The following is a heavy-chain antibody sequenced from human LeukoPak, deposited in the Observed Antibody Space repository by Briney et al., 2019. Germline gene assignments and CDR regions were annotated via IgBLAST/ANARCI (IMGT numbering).Heavy chain of an antibody. Sequence: ASVKVSCKSSGYTFTGYYIHWVRQAPAQGLEWMGRINPNSGGTSYAQKFQGRVTVTRDTSITTAYMELSRLRSDDTAVYYCAREPDYGDFALPDYWGQGTLVTVSS. CDR3: AREPDYGDFALPDY. CDR2: INPNSGGT. J-gene: IGHJ4*02. CDR1: GYTFTGYY. V-gene: IGHV1-2*02. D-gene: IGHD4-17*01.